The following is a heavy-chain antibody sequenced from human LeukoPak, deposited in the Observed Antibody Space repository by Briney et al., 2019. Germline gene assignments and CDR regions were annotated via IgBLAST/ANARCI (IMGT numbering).Heavy chain of an antibody. CDR1: GGSFSGYY. V-gene: IGHV4-34*01. D-gene: IGHD7-27*01. J-gene: IGHJ5*02. CDR2: IHYSGST. Sequence: SETLSLTCAVYGGSFSGYYWSWIRQPPGKGLEWIGSIHYSGSTYYKPSLKSRVTISVDTSKNQFSLKLRSVTAADTAVYYCARALGRLSWFDPWGQGTLVTVSS. CDR3: ARALGRLSWFDP.